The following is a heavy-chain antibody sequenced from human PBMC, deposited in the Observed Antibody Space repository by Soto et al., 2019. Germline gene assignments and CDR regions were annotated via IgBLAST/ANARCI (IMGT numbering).Heavy chain of an antibody. Sequence: GSLRLSCAASGFTFSTYSMNWVRQAPGKGLEWVSYISSSGSTIYYADSVKGRFTISRDNAKNSLYLQMNSLRDEDTAVYYCARGRVGATSYFQHWGQGTLVTVSS. V-gene: IGHV3-48*02. CDR3: ARGRVGATSYFQH. CDR1: GFTFSTYS. CDR2: ISSSGSTI. J-gene: IGHJ1*01. D-gene: IGHD1-26*01.